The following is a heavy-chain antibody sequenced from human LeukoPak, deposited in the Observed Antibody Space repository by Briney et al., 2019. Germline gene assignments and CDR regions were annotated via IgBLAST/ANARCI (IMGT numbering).Heavy chain of an antibody. Sequence: ASVKVSCKASGYTFTGYYMHWVRQAPGQGLEWMGRINPNSGGTNYAQKFQGRVTMTRDTSTSTVYMELSSLRSEDTAVYYCARDLNDYGDHHAFDIWGQGTMATVSS. V-gene: IGHV1-2*06. CDR2: INPNSGGT. D-gene: IGHD4-17*01. CDR3: ARDLNDYGDHHAFDI. J-gene: IGHJ3*02. CDR1: GYTFTGYY.